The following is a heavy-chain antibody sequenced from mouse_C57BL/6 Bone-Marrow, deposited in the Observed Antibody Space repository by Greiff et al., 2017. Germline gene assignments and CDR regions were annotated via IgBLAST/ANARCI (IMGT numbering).Heavy chain of an antibody. CDR3: ARWSSGFAY. V-gene: IGHV14-3*01. Sequence: EVQLQQSVAELVRPGASVKLSCTASGFNIKNTYMRWVKQRPEQGLEWIGRIDPANGNTKYAPKFQGKATITADTSSNTAYLQLSSLTSEDTAIYYCARWSSGFAYWGQGTLVTVSA. CDR2: IDPANGNT. CDR1: GFNIKNTY. D-gene: IGHD1-1*01. J-gene: IGHJ3*01.